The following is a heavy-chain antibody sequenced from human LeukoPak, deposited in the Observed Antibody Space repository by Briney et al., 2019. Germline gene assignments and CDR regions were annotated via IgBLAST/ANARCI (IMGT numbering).Heavy chain of an antibody. CDR2: ISSSSSYI. Sequence: KPGGSLRLSCAASGFTFSSYSMNWVRQAPGKGLEWVSSISSSSSYIYYADSVKGRFTISRDNAKNSLYLQMNSLRAEDTAVYYCARERGYGSGSYPLDYWGQGTLVTVSS. V-gene: IGHV3-21*01. CDR3: ARERGYGSGSYPLDY. J-gene: IGHJ4*02. CDR1: GFTFSSYS. D-gene: IGHD3-10*01.